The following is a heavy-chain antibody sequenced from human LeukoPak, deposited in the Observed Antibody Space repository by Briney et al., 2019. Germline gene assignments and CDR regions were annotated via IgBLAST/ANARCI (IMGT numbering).Heavy chain of an antibody. V-gene: IGHV1-18*01. CDR2: ISGYNGNT. J-gene: IGHJ4*02. CDR3: ARDRRDFLTSSAHDY. Sequence: ASVKVSCKASGYILTTYGISWVRQAPGQGLEWMGWISGYNGNTNYAQKYQGRVTMTMDTSTSTAYMELRSLKSDDTAVYCARDRRDFLTSSAHDYWGQGTLVIVSS. CDR1: GYILTTYG. D-gene: IGHD3-9*01.